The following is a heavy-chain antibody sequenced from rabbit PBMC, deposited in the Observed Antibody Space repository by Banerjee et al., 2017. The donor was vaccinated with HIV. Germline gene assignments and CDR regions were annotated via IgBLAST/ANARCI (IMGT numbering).Heavy chain of an antibody. CDR2: IYAGSTDST. CDR1: GFDFSSYYD. V-gene: IGHV1S45*01. J-gene: IGHJ4*01. D-gene: IGHD6-1*01. Sequence: QEQLVESGGGLVQPGGSLKLSYKASGFDFSSYYDMCWVRQAPGKGLEWIACIYAGSTDSTYYASWAKGRFTISKTSSTTVTLQMTSLTAADTATYFCARGDASLTAYTAFNLWGQGTLVTVS. CDR3: ARGDASLTAYTAFNL.